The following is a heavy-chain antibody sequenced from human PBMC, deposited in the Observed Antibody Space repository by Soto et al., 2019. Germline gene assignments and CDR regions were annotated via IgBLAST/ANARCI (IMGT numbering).Heavy chain of an antibody. CDR3: ARGTPYSSSWYSGDYYYGMDV. CDR2: INHSGST. J-gene: IGHJ6*02. Sequence: KPSETLSLTCAVYGGSFSGYYWSWIRQPPGKGLEWIGEINHSGSTNYNPSLKSRVTISVDTSKNQFSLKLSSVTAADTAVYYCARGTPYSSSWYSGDYYYGMDVWGQGTTVTVSS. V-gene: IGHV4-34*01. D-gene: IGHD6-13*01. CDR1: GGSFSGYY.